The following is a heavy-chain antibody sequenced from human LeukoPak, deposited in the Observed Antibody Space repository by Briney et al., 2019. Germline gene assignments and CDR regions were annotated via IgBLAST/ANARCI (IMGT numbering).Heavy chain of an antibody. J-gene: IGHJ5*02. CDR1: GGSFSGYY. CDR3: ARGRAAAGLVWFDP. Sequence: SETLSLTCAVYGGSFSGYYWSWIRQPPGKVLEWIGEINHSGSTNYNPSLKSRVTISVDTSKNQFSLKLSSVTAADTAVYYCARGRAAAGLVWFDPWGQGNLVTVSS. V-gene: IGHV4-34*01. D-gene: IGHD6-13*01. CDR2: INHSGST.